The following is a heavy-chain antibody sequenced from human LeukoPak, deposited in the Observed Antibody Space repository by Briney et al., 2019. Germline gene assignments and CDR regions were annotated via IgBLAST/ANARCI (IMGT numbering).Heavy chain of an antibody. CDR3: ARGVRYGGNNWFDP. CDR2: ISSSSSYI. J-gene: IGHJ5*02. Sequence: GGSLRLSCAASGFTFSSYSMNWVRQAPGKGLEWVSSISSSSSYIYYADSVKGRFTISRDNAKNSLYLQMNSLRAEDTAVYYCARGVRYGGNNWFDPWGQGTLVTVSS. V-gene: IGHV3-21*01. D-gene: IGHD4-23*01. CDR1: GFTFSSYS.